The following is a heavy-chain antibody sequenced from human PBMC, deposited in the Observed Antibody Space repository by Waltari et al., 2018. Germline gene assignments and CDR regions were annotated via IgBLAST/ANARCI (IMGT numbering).Heavy chain of an antibody. CDR3: ARVPKDTAMVYFDY. D-gene: IGHD5-18*01. CDR2: IYYSGST. CDR1: GGSISSYY. V-gene: IGHV4-59*01. Sequence: QVQLQESGPGLVKPSETLSLTCTVSGGSISSYYWRWIRQPPGKGLEWIGYIYYSGSTNYNPSLKSRVTISVDTSKNQFSLKLSSVTAADTAVYYCARVPKDTAMVYFDYWGQGTLVTVSS. J-gene: IGHJ4*02.